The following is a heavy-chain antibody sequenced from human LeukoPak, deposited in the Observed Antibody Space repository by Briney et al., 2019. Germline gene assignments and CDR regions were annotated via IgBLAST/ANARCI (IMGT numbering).Heavy chain of an antibody. V-gene: IGHV1-69*04. CDR3: ATTYDTRELQGDY. D-gene: IGHD3-10*01. CDR2: IMPLLDIT. Sequence: ASVKVSCKASAGTFSHYAISWVRQAPGQGLEWMGRIMPLLDITHYAQKFQGRVTISADKSTSTAYMDLSGLRSQDTAVYFCATTYDTRELQGDYWGQGTLVTVSS. CDR1: AGTFSHYA. J-gene: IGHJ4*02.